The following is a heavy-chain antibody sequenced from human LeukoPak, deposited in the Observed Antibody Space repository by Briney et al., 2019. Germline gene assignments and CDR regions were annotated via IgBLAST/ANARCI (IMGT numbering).Heavy chain of an antibody. D-gene: IGHD3-22*01. CDR3: ARDSSYDSSGYYSPRGNNAFDI. V-gene: IGHV1-2*02. Sequence: ASLKVSCKASGYTFTGYYMHWVRQAPGQGLEWMGWINPNSGGTNYAQKFQGRVTMTRDTSISTAYMELSRLRSDDTAVYYCARDSSYDSSGYYSPRGNNAFDIWGQGTMVTVSS. CDR2: INPNSGGT. J-gene: IGHJ3*02. CDR1: GYTFTGYY.